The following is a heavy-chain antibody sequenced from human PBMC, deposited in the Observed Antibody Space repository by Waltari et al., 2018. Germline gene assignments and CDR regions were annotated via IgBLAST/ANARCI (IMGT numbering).Heavy chain of an antibody. CDR3: ARRSIAARPGFDAFDI. Sequence: QVQLQESGPGLVKPSETLSLTCTVSGGSISSYYWSWIRQPAGKGLEWIGRIYTSGSTTYTPSLKGRVTMSVDTSKNQFSLKLGSVTAADTAVYYCARRSIAARPGFDAFDIWGQGTMVTVSS. V-gene: IGHV4-4*07. J-gene: IGHJ3*02. CDR1: GGSISSYY. CDR2: IYTSGST. D-gene: IGHD6-6*01.